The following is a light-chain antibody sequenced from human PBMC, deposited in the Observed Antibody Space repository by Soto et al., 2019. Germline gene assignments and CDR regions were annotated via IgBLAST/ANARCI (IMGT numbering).Light chain of an antibody. J-gene: IGLJ1*01. CDR3: SSYTTSNTEV. Sequence: QSVLTQPASVSGSPGQSITFSCTGTSSVIGVYNYVSWYQQHPGKAPKLMIYEVNNRPSGVSNRFSGSKSGNTASLTISGLQAEDEADYYCSSYTTSNTEVFGTGTKGTVL. V-gene: IGLV2-14*01. CDR2: EVN. CDR1: SSVIGVYNY.